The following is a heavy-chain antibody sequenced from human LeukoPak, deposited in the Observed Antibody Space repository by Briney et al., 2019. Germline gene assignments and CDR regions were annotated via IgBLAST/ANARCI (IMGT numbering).Heavy chain of an antibody. D-gene: IGHD3-22*01. Sequence: PSETLSLTCAVYGGSFSGCYWSWIRQPPGKGLEWIGEINHSGSTNYNPSLKSRVTISVDASKNQFSLKLSSVTAADTAVYYCAICDSSGYYLEWGQGTLVTVSS. CDR2: INHSGST. J-gene: IGHJ4*02. CDR1: GGSFSGCY. V-gene: IGHV4-34*01. CDR3: AICDSSGYYLE.